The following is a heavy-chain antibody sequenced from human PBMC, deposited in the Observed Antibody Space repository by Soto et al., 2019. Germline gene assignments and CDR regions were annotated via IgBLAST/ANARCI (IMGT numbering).Heavy chain of an antibody. CDR3: ARVYCGGDCFSGGDFDY. CDR1: GYTFTTYG. D-gene: IGHD2-21*01. Sequence: QVQLVQSGTEVKKAGSAVKVSCKTSGYTFTTYGISWIRQAPGQGLEWIAWISVYNGDTNYVQNVQGRVTMTTDTLTTTAYLELRSLISDDTAVYYCARVYCGGDCFSGGDFDYWCQGTLVTVS. CDR2: ISVYNGDT. V-gene: IGHV1-18*01. J-gene: IGHJ4*02.